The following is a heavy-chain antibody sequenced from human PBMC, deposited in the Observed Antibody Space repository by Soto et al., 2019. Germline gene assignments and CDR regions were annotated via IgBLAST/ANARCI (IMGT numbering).Heavy chain of an antibody. Sequence: TPSLTCTFSVGSITSGGHYWGWIRQYPGKGLEWIGHIYDSGNMYFYNPSLKSRVTISADTSRNQFSLSLSSLTAADTAVYYCARVDNRGYPHVSTEFWGQGRLV. CDR3: ARVDNRGYPHVSTEF. CDR1: VGSITSGGHY. V-gene: IGHV4-31*03. CDR2: IYDSGNMY. J-gene: IGHJ4*02. D-gene: IGHD3-9*01.